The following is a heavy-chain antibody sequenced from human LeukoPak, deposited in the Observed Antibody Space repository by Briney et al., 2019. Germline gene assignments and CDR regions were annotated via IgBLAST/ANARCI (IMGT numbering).Heavy chain of an antibody. CDR2: IYYSGSA. D-gene: IGHD6-13*01. CDR1: GGSISSSIYY. Sequence: SETLSLTCTVSGGSISSSIYYWGWIRQPPGKGLEWIGSIYYSGSAYYNPSLKSRVTISVDTSKNQFSLKLSSVTAADTAVYYCARVIPYSSSHHNWFDPWGQGTLVTVSS. J-gene: IGHJ5*02. V-gene: IGHV4-39*01. CDR3: ARVIPYSSSHHNWFDP.